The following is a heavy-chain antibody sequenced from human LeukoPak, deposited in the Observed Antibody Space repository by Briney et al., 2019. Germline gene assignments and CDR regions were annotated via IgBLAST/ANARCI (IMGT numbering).Heavy chain of an antibody. J-gene: IGHJ4*02. Sequence: PGGSLRLSCAASGFTFDDYGMSWVRQAPGKGLEWVSGINWNGGSTGYADSVKGRFTISRDNAKNSLYLQMNSLRAEDTALYYCARGRGELRSPYFDYWGQGTLVTVSS. D-gene: IGHD3-10*01. CDR1: GFTFDDYG. V-gene: IGHV3-20*04. CDR3: ARGRGELRSPYFDY. CDR2: INWNGGST.